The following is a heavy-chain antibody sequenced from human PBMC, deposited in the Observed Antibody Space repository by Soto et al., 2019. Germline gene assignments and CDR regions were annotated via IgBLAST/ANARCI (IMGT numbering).Heavy chain of an antibody. V-gene: IGHV3-23*01. CDR2: ISGGGDAP. J-gene: IGHJ2*01. Sequence: EVQLLESGGGSVQPGGSLRLSCAGSGFTFINYAMNWVRQAPGKGLEWVSTISGGGDAPFFADSVRGRSTISRDNSKNTVTLQMNNLGVDDTAVYFCARKVPGSTSRPDYWYFDLWGRGTLVTVSS. CDR3: ARKVPGSTSRPDYWYFDL. CDR1: GFTFINYA. D-gene: IGHD3-10*01.